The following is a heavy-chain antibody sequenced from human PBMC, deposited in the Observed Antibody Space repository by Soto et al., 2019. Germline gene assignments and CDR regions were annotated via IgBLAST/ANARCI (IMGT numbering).Heavy chain of an antibody. CDR2: IYYSGST. Sequence: KTSETLSLTCTVSGGSISSYYWSWIRQPPGKGLEWIGYIYYSGSTNYNPSLKGRVTISVDTSKNQFSLKLSSVTAADTAVYYCARDPVSGYDPYNWFDPWGQGTLVTSPQ. CDR3: ARDPVSGYDPYNWFDP. V-gene: IGHV4-59*01. CDR1: GGSISSYY. J-gene: IGHJ5*02. D-gene: IGHD5-12*01.